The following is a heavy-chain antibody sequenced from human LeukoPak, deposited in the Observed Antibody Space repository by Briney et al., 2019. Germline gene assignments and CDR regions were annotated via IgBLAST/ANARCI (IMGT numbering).Heavy chain of an antibody. J-gene: IGHJ4*02. CDR1: GFTVSSNY. CDR2: IYSGGST. V-gene: IGHV3-53*01. CDR3: ARGGLGELSLGSDY. D-gene: IGHD3-16*02. Sequence: GGSLRLSCAASGFTVSSNYMSWVRQAPGKGLEWVSVIYSGGSTYYADSVKGRFTISRDNAKNSLYLQMNSLRAEDTAVYYCARGGLGELSLGSDYWGQGTLVTVSS.